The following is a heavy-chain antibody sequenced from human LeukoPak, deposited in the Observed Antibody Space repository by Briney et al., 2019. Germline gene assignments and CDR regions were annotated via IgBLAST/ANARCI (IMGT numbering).Heavy chain of an antibody. V-gene: IGHV1-8*03. D-gene: IGHD2-2*01. CDR3: AREVYCSSTSCYDY. J-gene: IGHJ4*02. CDR1: GYTFTSYD. Sequence: ASVKVSCKASGYTFTSYDINWVRQATGQGLEWMGWMNPNSGNTGYAQKFQGRVTITRNTSISTAYMELSSLRSEDTAVYYCAREVYCSSTSCYDYWGQGTLVTVSS. CDR2: MNPNSGNT.